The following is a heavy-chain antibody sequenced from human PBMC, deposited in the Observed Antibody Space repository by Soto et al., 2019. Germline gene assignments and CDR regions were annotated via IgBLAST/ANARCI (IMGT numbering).Heavy chain of an antibody. CDR3: ARAADGYNYVDY. CDR1: GFSLSNARMG. D-gene: IGHD5-12*01. Sequence: QVTLKESGPVLVKPTETLTLTCTVSGFSLSNARMGVSWIRQPTGKALEWLAHIFSNDEKSYSTSLKSSLTISQDTSKSQVVLTMTNMDPVDTATYYCARAADGYNYVDYWGQGTLVTVSS. CDR2: IFSNDEK. J-gene: IGHJ4*02. V-gene: IGHV2-26*01.